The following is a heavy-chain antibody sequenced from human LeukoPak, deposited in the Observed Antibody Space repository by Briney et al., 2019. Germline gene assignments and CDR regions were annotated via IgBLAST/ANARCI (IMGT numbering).Heavy chain of an antibody. D-gene: IGHD5-24*01. CDR3: AKKSAHGYHSEGPKY. J-gene: IGHJ4*02. V-gene: IGHV3-30*02. Sequence: GVSLRLSCAASGFSFSDYCRRWVRQAPGKGLEWVAYVRYDGSNKYYPDSVKGRFTISRENSKNILYRQMTGSRAEATSFYSDAKKSAHGYHSEGPKYWGLGTMVTVSS. CDR2: VRYDGSNK. CDR1: GFSFSDYC.